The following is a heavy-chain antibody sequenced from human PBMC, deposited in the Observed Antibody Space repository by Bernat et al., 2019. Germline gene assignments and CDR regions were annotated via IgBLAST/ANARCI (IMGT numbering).Heavy chain of an antibody. CDR2: ISYDGSNK. D-gene: IGHD6-6*01. V-gene: IGHV3-30*18. Sequence: QVQLVESGGGVVQPGRSLRLSCAASGFTFSSYGMHWVRQAPGKGLEWVAVISYDGSNKYYADSVKGRFTISRDNSKNTLYLQMNSLRAEDMAVYYCAKDLIAARLYYYYGMDVWGQGTTVTVSS. CDR3: AKDLIAARLYYYYGMDV. J-gene: IGHJ6*02. CDR1: GFTFSSYG.